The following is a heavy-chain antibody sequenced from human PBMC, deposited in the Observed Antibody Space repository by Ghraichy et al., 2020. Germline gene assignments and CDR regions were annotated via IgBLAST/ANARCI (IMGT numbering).Heavy chain of an antibody. CDR1: GGTFSSYA. Sequence: SVKVSCKASGGTFSSYAISWVRQAPGQGLEWMGGIIPIFGTANYAQKFQGRVTITADESTSTAYMELSSLRSEDTAVYYCAGGKADDFWSGSSYYYGMDVWGQGTTVTVSS. CDR3: AGGKADDFWSGSSYYYGMDV. D-gene: IGHD3-3*01. CDR2: IIPIFGTA. J-gene: IGHJ6*02. V-gene: IGHV1-69*13.